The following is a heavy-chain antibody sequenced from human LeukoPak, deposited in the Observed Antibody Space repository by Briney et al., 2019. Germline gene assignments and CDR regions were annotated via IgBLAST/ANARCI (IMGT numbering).Heavy chain of an antibody. CDR1: GGTFSSYA. V-gene: IGHV1-69*04. J-gene: IGHJ4*02. CDR3: ASLAVAAALPDY. CDR2: IIPILGIA. D-gene: IGHD2-15*01. Sequence: GASVKVSCKASGGTFSSYAISWVRQAPGQGLEWMGRIIPILGIANYAQKFQGRVTITADKSTSTAYMELSSLRSEDTAVYYCASLAVAAALPDYWGQGTLVTVSS.